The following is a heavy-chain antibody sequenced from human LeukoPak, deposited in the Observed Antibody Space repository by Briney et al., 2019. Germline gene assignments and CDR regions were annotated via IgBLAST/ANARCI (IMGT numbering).Heavy chain of an antibody. J-gene: IGHJ4*02. D-gene: IGHD1-7*01. V-gene: IGHV3-23*01. Sequence: GGSLRLSCTASGFTFSSYAMSWVRQAPGKGLEWVSDISGRFSISRDNPKNTQYLQMNSLRAEDTAVYYCAKAAGSELTDYFDYWGQGTLVTVSS. CDR3: AKAAGSELTDYFDY. CDR1: GFTFSSYA. CDR2: IS.